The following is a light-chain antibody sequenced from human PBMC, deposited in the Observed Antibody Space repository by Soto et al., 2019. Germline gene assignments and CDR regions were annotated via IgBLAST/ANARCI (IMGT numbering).Light chain of an antibody. CDR1: QSVSSN. J-gene: IGKJ2*01. CDR3: QQYNTWPLYT. Sequence: EIVMPQSPATLSVSPGERATLTCRASQSVSSNLAWYQQKPGQAPRLLIYGASTRATGIPARFSGSGSGTEFPLTITSLQSEDFAVYYCQQYNTWPLYTFGQGTKLEIK. V-gene: IGKV3-15*01. CDR2: GAS.